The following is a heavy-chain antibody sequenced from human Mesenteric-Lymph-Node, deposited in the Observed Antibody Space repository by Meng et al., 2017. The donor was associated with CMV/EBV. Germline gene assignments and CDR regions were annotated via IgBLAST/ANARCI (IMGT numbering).Heavy chain of an antibody. CDR3: ARDLGGTGTYDY. CDR1: GFTFSSYA. D-gene: IGHD1-7*01. J-gene: IGHJ4*02. CDR2: ISYDGSNK. Sequence: LSLTCAASGFTFSSYAMHWVRQAPGKGLEWVAVISYDGSNKYYADSVKGRFTISRDNSKNTLYLQMNSLRAEDTAVYYCARDLGGTGTYDYWGQGTLVTVSS. V-gene: IGHV3-30-3*01.